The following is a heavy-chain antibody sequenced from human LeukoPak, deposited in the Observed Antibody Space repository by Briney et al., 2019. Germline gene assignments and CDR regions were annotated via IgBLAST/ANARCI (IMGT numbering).Heavy chain of an antibody. V-gene: IGHV4-4*07. CDR2: IYSSGST. Sequence: PSETLSLTCTVPGGSISSYNWSWIRQPARKGLEWIGRIYSSGSTNYNPSLKSRVTMSVDTSKNQFSLKLSSVTAADTAVYYCARDPSSFGGWYDYWGQGTLVTVSS. CDR3: ARDPSSFGGWYDY. D-gene: IGHD6-19*01. CDR1: GGSISSYN. J-gene: IGHJ4*02.